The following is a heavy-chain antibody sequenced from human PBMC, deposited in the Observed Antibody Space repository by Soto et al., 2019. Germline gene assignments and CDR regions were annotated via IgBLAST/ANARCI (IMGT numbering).Heavy chain of an antibody. J-gene: IGHJ3*02. CDR1: GDSVSSNSAA. Sequence: SQTLSLTCAISGDSVSSNSAAWNWIRQSPSRGLEWLGRTYYRSKWYNDYAVSVRSRITINPDASKNQFSLQLNSVTPEDTAVYYCASGPSDIVEEDAFDIWGQGTMVTVSS. CDR3: ASGPSDIVEEDAFDI. CDR2: TYYRSKWYN. V-gene: IGHV6-1*01. D-gene: IGHD2-15*01.